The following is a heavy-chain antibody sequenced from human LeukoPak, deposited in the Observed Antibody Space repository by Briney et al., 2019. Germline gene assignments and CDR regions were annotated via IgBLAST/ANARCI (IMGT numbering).Heavy chain of an antibody. CDR2: IYTSGST. D-gene: IGHD5-18*01. V-gene: IGHV4-4*09. CDR3: AGNVDTAMVYYYYYMDV. Sequence: SETLSLTCTASGGSISSYYWSWIRQPPGKGLEWIGYIYTSGSTNYNPSLKSRVTISVDTSKNQFSLKLSSVTAADTAVYYCAGNVDTAMVYYYYYMDVWGKGTTVTVSS. J-gene: IGHJ6*03. CDR1: GGSISSYY.